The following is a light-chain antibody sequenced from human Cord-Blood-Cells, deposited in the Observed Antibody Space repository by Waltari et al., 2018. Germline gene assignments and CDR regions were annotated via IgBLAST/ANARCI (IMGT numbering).Light chain of an antibody. J-gene: IGLJ3*02. CDR3: GTWDSSLSAWV. Sequence: QSVLTQPPSVSAAPGQKVTISCSGSSSNIGNNYVSWYQQHPGTAPKCLIYDNNKRPSGIPDRFSGSKSGTSATLGITGLQTGDEADYYCGTWDSSLSAWVFGGGTKLTVL. CDR2: DNN. V-gene: IGLV1-51*01. CDR1: SSNIGNNY.